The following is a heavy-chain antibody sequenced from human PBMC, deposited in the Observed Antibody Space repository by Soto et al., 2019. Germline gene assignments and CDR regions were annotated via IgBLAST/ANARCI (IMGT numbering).Heavy chain of an antibody. D-gene: IGHD5-18*01. CDR2: IHPGDSDT. CDR1: GYSFSSYW. CDR3: ARSPTATLTSHFDY. V-gene: IGHV5-51*01. Sequence: ESLKISCKGSGYSFSSYWIGWVRQMSGKGLEWMGIIHPGDSDTRYNPSFQGQVTISVDRSITTAYLQWSSLKASDTAMYFCARSPTATLTSHFDYWGHGTLATVSS. J-gene: IGHJ4*01.